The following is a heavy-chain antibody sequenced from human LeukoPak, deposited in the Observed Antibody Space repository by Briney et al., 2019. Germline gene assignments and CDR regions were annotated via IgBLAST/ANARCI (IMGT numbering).Heavy chain of an antibody. Sequence: GGSLRLSCAASGFTFSSYWMHWVRQAPGKGLVWVSRINSDGSSTSYADSVKGRFTISRDNAKNTLYLQMNSLRAEDTAVYYCARMGGSGVNWFDPWGQGTLVTVSS. D-gene: IGHD3-10*01. CDR3: ARMGGSGVNWFDP. CDR2: INSDGSST. V-gene: IGHV3-74*01. CDR1: GFTFSSYW. J-gene: IGHJ5*02.